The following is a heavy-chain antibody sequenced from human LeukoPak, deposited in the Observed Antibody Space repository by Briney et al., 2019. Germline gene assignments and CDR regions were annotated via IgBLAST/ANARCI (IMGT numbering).Heavy chain of an antibody. J-gene: IGHJ4*02. CDR3: VTEYYGSFNY. CDR1: GFTFSSYW. Sequence: PGGSLRLSCAASGFTFSSYWMSWVRQAPGKGLEWVGRIRSNTAGGTTDYAVPVKGRFTISRDDSKNTLYLQMNSLITGDTAVYFCVTEYYGSFNYWGQGALVTVSS. D-gene: IGHD3-10*01. CDR2: IRSNTAGGTT. V-gene: IGHV3-15*01.